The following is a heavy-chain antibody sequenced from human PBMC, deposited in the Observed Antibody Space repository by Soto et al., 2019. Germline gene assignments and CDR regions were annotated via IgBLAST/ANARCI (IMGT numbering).Heavy chain of an antibody. D-gene: IGHD1-1*01. J-gene: IGHJ6*03. CDR3: ARIPPQRPGTYYYYMDV. Sequence: QVQLVQSGAEVKKPGASVKVCCKASGYTFTSYGISWVRQAPGQGLEWMGWISAYNGNTNYAQKLQGRVTMTTDTSTSTAYMELRSLRSDDTAVYYCARIPPQRPGTYYYYMDVWGKGTTVTVSS. CDR2: ISAYNGNT. CDR1: GYTFTSYG. V-gene: IGHV1-18*01.